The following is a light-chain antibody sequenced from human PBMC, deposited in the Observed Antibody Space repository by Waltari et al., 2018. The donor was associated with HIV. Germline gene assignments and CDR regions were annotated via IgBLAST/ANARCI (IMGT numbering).Light chain of an antibody. V-gene: IGLV2-8*01. Sequence: QSALTQPPSASGSPGQSVTISCTGTSSDVGGSKYVSWYQQPPGNAPKLMIYEVNKRPSGVPDRFSGSKSANTASLTVSGLQADDEADYYCNSYAGSNNWVFGGGTKLTVL. CDR2: EVN. J-gene: IGLJ3*02. CDR3: NSYAGSNNWV. CDR1: SSDVGGSKY.